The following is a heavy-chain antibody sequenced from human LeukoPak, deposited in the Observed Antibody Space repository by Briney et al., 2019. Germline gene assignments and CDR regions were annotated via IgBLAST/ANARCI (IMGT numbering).Heavy chain of an antibody. D-gene: IGHD1-7*01. V-gene: IGHV1-46*01. CDR2: INPSGGST. J-gene: IGHJ4*02. CDR3: ARELGYNWNYVNEDY. Sequence: ASVKVSCKASGYTLTSYYMHWVRQAPGHGLEWMGIINPSGGSTSYAQKFQGRVTMTRDTSTSTVYMELSSLRSEDTAVYYCARELGYNWNYVNEDYWGQGTLVTVSS. CDR1: GYTLTSYY.